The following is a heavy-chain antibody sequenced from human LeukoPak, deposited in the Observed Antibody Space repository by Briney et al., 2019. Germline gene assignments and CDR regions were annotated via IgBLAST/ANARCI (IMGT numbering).Heavy chain of an antibody. J-gene: IGHJ4*02. CDR2: IDQDGSEK. CDR1: GSTFSNYW. CDR3: ARVAAAGFDY. V-gene: IGHV3-7*01. Sequence: GGSLRLSCVDSGSTFSNYWMSWVRQAPGKGLEWVANIDQDGSEKYYVDSVKGRFTISRDIAKNSLYLQMNSLRAEDTAVYYCARVAAAGFDYWGQGTLVTVSS. D-gene: IGHD6-25*01.